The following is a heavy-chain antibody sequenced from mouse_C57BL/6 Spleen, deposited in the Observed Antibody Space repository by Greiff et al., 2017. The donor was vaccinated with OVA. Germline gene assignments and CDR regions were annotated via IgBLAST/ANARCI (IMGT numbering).Heavy chain of an antibody. CDR1: GFTFSDYY. V-gene: IGHV5-16*01. Sequence: EVKVVESEGGLVQPGSSMKLSCTASGFTFSDYYMAWVRQVPEKGLEWVANINYDGSSTYYLDSLKSRFIISRDNAKNILYLQMSSLKSEDTATYYCAREGDYDDGVRAWFAYWGQGTLVTVSA. J-gene: IGHJ3*01. CDR3: AREGDYDDGVRAWFAY. CDR2: INYDGSST. D-gene: IGHD2-4*01.